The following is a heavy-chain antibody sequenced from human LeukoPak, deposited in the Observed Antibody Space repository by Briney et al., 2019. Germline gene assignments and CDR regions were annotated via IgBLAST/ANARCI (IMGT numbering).Heavy chain of an antibody. CDR3: TRRGSGNGGTYAGMDV. CDR1: GFSFSTYS. CDR2: LLYNGNT. V-gene: IGHV4-39*01. D-gene: IGHD1-26*01. J-gene: IGHJ4*02. Sequence: GSLRLSCAASGFSFSTYSMNWVRQAPGKGLEWIGSLLYNGNTWYNPSLESRVTISVDTSENQFSLRLTSVNAADTALYFCTRRGSGNGGTYAGMDVWGQGTLVTVSS.